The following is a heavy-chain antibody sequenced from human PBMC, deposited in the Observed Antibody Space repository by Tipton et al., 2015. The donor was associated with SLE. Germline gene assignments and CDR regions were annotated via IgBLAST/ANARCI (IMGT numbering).Heavy chain of an antibody. CDR1: GYTFTSYG. CDR3: AESQIPSPRLLSGWFDP. D-gene: IGHD2-2*01. J-gene: IGHJ5*02. CDR2: INPNSGGT. Sequence: QLVQSGAEVKKPGASVKVSCKASGYTFTSYGISWVRQAPGQGLEWMGRINPNSGGTNYAQKFQGRVTMTRDTSISTAYMELSRLRSDATAVYYCAESQIPSPRLLSGWFDPWGQGTLVTVSS. V-gene: IGHV1-2*06.